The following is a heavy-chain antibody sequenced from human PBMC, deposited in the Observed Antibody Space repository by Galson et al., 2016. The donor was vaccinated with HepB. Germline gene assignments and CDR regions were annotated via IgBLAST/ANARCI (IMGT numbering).Heavy chain of an antibody. Sequence: PALVKPTQTLTLACTFSGFSLITNGVGVGWIRQPPGKALEWLALIFWDGDRHFSPSLQTRLTITKDNPKNQVVLTRTNMDPVDTATYYCARLHWRGFDNSGTKDLFDNWGHGTLATVSA. D-gene: IGHD3-22*01. CDR1: GFSLITNGVG. J-gene: IGHJ4*03. CDR2: IFWDGDR. CDR3: ARLHWRGFDNSGTKDLFDN. V-gene: IGHV2-5*02.